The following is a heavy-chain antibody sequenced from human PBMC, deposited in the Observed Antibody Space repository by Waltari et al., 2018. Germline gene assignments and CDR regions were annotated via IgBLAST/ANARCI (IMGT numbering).Heavy chain of an antibody. CDR2: MNPNSGNT. J-gene: IGHJ5*02. CDR1: GYTFTSYD. CDR3: ARPGPSYYDSSEDWFDP. V-gene: IGHV1-8*01. D-gene: IGHD3-22*01. Sequence: QEQLVQSGAEVKKPGASVKVSCKASGYTFTSYDINWVRQATGQGLEWMGWMNPNSGNTGYAQKFQGRVTMTRNTSISTAYMELSSLRSEDTAVYYCARPGPSYYDSSEDWFDPWGQGTLVTVSS.